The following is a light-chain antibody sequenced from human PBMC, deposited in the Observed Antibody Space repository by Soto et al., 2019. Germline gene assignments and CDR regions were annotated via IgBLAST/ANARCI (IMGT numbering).Light chain of an antibody. V-gene: IGLV1-40*01. Sequence: SVLTQPPSVSGAPGQRVTISCTGSSSNIGAGYDVHWYQQLPGTAPKLLIYGNNNRPSGVPDRFSGSKSGTSASLAITGLQAEDEADYYCQSYDSSLSGAYVFGTGTKLTVL. CDR3: QSYDSSLSGAYV. CDR2: GNN. CDR1: SSNIGAGYD. J-gene: IGLJ1*01.